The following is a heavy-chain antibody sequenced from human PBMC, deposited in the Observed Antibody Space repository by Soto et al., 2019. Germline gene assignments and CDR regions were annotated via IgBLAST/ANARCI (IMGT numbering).Heavy chain of an antibody. V-gene: IGHV1-3*05. CDR2: INAGNGNT. CDR1: GYTFTSYA. J-gene: IGHJ5*02. D-gene: IGHD3-3*01. CDR3: ARRFPLWFDP. Sequence: QVQLVQSGAEKKKPGASVKVSCKASGYTFTSYAIHWVRQAPGQRLEWMGWINAGNGNTKYSQKFQGRVTITRDTSASTAYMELSSLSSEDTAVYSCARRFPLWFDPWGQGTLVTVSS.